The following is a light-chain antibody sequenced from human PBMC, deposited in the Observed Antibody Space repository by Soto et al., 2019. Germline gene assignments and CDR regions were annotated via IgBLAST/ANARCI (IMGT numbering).Light chain of an antibody. V-gene: IGLV2-14*03. CDR1: SSDVGAYNY. J-gene: IGLJ1*01. Sequence: QSVLTQPASVSGSPGQSIAISCTGTSSDVGAYNYVSWYQQDAGKAPKLIIFDVDNRPSGVSDRFSGSKSGYTASLTISGLQAQDEADYYCCSYTTSNLYVLGTGTKVTVL. CDR3: CSYTTSNLYV. CDR2: DVD.